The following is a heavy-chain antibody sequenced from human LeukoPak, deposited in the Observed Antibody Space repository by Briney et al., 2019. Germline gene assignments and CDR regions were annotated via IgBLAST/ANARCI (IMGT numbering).Heavy chain of an antibody. Sequence: SETLSLTCTVSGYSISSGYYWCWIRQPPGKGLGWIWRIYHSGSTYYNPSLKSRVPISVDTSKNQFTLKLSSVTAADTAVYYCARGVLLWFGDPYWFDPWGQGTLVTVSS. D-gene: IGHD3-10*01. CDR2: IYHSGST. J-gene: IGHJ5*02. V-gene: IGHV4-38-2*02. CDR3: ARGVLLWFGDPYWFDP. CDR1: GYSISSGYY.